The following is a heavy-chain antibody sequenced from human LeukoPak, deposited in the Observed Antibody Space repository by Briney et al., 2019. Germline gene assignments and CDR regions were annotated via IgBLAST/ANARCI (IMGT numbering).Heavy chain of an antibody. CDR1: GFIFSSYS. CDR3: ARDGVAELMSALDY. CDR2: ISSSSTYI. J-gene: IGHJ4*02. Sequence: GGSLRLSCAASGFIFSSYSMNWVRQAPGKGLEWVSFISSSSTYIYYADSLKGRFTISRDNAKNSLYLQMNSLRAEDTAVYYCARDGVAELMSALDYWGQGILVTVSS. V-gene: IGHV3-21*06. D-gene: IGHD1-26*01.